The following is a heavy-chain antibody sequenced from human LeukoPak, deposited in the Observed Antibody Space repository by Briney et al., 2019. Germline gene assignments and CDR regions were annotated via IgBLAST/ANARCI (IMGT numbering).Heavy chain of an antibody. CDR2: IWYDGSNK. CDR1: GFTFSSYG. Sequence: GGSLRLSCAASGFTFSSYGMHWVRQAPGKGLGWVAVIWYDGSNKYYADSVKGRFTISRDNSKNTLHLQMNSLRAEDTAVYYCARDRSSRAADYWGQGTLVTVSS. CDR3: ARDRSSRAADY. D-gene: IGHD6-13*01. J-gene: IGHJ4*02. V-gene: IGHV3-33*08.